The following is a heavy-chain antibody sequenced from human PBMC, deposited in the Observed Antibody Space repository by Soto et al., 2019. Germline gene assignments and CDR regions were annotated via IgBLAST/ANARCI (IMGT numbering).Heavy chain of an antibody. D-gene: IGHD3-3*01. Sequence: SETLSLTCSGSGGSVSSGSHYWSWIRQPPGKGLEWIGNIYYSGSTKYNPSLKSRVTISVDRSRNHFSLNLWSVTNSDTALYSCPRDTSYDFWGCYVGCNRWGQGTMVTFCS. V-gene: IGHV4-61*03. CDR3: PRDTSYDFWGCYVGCNR. CDR1: GGSVSSGSHY. J-gene: IGHJ5*02. CDR2: IYYSGST.